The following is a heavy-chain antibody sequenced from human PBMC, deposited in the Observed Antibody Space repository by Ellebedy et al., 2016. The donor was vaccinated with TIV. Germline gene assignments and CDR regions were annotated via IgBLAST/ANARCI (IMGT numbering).Heavy chain of an antibody. V-gene: IGHV4-34*01. J-gene: IGHJ4*02. Sequence: MPSETLSLTCAVYGGSFSGYYWSWIRQPPGKGLEWIGEINHSGSTNYNPSLKSRVTISVATSKNQYSLKLNSVTAADTAVYYCARGGGATLDYWGQGNLVTVSS. CDR1: GGSFSGYY. D-gene: IGHD1-26*01. CDR2: INHSGST. CDR3: ARGGGATLDY.